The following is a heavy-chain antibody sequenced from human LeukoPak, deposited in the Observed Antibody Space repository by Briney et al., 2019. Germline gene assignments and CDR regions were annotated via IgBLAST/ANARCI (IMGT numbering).Heavy chain of an antibody. J-gene: IGHJ4*02. CDR2: VTDTGGNT. Sequence: PGGSLRLSCAASGFTFSSYAMTWVRQAPVKGLEWLSVVTDTGGNTYHADSVKGRFTISRDNSKNTVYLEMNSLRVEDTAVYYCAKGTVRSCSGPSCSPLDSWGQGTLVTVSS. CDR1: GFTFSSYA. CDR3: AKGTVRSCSGPSCSPLDS. V-gene: IGHV3-23*01. D-gene: IGHD2-15*01.